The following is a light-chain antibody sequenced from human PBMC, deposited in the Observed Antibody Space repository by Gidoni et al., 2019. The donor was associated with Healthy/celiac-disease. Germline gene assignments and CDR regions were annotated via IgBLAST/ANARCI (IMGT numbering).Light chain of an antibody. V-gene: IGKV1-5*03. CDR3: QQYNSYRLYT. CDR1: QSISSW. Sequence: DIQMTQSPSTLSASVGDRVTITCRASQSISSWLAWYQQKPGKAPKLLIYKASSVESGVPSRFSGSGSGTEFTLTISSLQPDDFATYYCQQYNSYRLYTFGQXTKLEIK. J-gene: IGKJ2*01. CDR2: KAS.